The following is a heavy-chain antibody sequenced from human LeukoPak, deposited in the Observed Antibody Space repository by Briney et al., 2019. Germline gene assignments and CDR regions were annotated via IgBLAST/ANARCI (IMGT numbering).Heavy chain of an antibody. D-gene: IGHD4-17*01. CDR2: IWYNGGNK. CDR1: GFTFSSYG. CDR3: ARDPGRTDFDY. J-gene: IGHJ4*02. V-gene: IGHV3-33*01. Sequence: HPGGSLRLSCAASGFTFSSYGMHWVRQAPGKGLEWVAVIWYNGGNKYYADSVKGRFTISRDNSKNTLYLQMNSLRAEDTAVYYCARDPGRTDFDYWGQGTLVTVSS.